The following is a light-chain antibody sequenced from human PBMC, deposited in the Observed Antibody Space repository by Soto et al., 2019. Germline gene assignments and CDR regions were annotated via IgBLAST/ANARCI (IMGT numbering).Light chain of an antibody. J-gene: IGKJ1*01. CDR3: QQSYSTLTWT. CDR1: QSISSY. CDR2: AAS. Sequence: DIQMTQSPSSLSASVGDRVTITCLASQSISSYLNWYQQKPGKAPKLLIYAASSLQSGVPSRFSGSGSGTDFPLTISSLQPEDFATYYCQQSYSTLTWTFGQGTKVEIK. V-gene: IGKV1-39*01.